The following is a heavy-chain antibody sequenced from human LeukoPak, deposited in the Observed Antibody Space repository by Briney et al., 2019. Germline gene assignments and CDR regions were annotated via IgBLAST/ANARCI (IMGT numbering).Heavy chain of an antibody. Sequence: SETLSLTCTVSGGSISSYYWSWIRQPPGKGLEWIGYIYYSGSTNYNPSLKSRVTISVDTSKNQFSLKLSSVTAADTAVYYCARAHYYDSSGYFVRHWFDPWGQGTLVTVSS. CDR2: IYYSGST. CDR1: GGSISSYY. V-gene: IGHV4-59*01. J-gene: IGHJ5*02. CDR3: ARAHYYDSSGYFVRHWFDP. D-gene: IGHD3-22*01.